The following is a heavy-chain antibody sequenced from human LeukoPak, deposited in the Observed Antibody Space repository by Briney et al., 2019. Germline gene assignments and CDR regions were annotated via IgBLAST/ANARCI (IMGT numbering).Heavy chain of an antibody. CDR2: ISSSSSYI. CDR1: GFTFSSYS. Sequence: GGSLRLSCAASGFTFSSYSMNWVRQAPGKGLEWVSSISSSSSYIYYADSVKGRFTISRDNAKNSLYLQMSSLRAEDTAVYYCARDLRGSMGDEGYWGQGTLVTVSS. J-gene: IGHJ4*02. V-gene: IGHV3-21*01. CDR3: ARDLRGSMGDEGY. D-gene: IGHD2/OR15-2a*01.